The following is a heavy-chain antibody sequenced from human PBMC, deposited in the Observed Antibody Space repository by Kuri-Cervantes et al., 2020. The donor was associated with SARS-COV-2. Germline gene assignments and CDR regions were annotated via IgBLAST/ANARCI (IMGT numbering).Heavy chain of an antibody. CDR1: GYSFTSYW. CDR3: ARRGYGSGWYEGDLDY. D-gene: IGHD6-19*01. CDR2: IDPSDTYT. Sequence: GGSLRLSCKGSGYSFTSYWISWVRQMPGKGLEWMGRIDPSDTYTNYSPSFQGHVTISADKSISTAYLQWSSLKASDAAMYYCARRGYGSGWYEGDLDYWGQGTLVTVSS. V-gene: IGHV5-10-1*01. J-gene: IGHJ4*02.